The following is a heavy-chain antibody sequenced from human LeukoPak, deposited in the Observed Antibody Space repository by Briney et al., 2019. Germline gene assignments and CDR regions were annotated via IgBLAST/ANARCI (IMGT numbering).Heavy chain of an antibody. CDR3: ARGRVVAAAGTFDP. CDR2: INSDESSA. J-gene: IGHJ5*02. D-gene: IGHD6-13*01. Sequence: PGGSLRLSCEASGFTFSSYWMHWVRQAPGKGLVWVSRINSDESSATYADSVKGRFTISRDSAKNTLYLQMNSLRAEDTAVYYCARGRVVAAAGTFDPWGQGTLVTVSS. V-gene: IGHV3-74*01. CDR1: GFTFSSYW.